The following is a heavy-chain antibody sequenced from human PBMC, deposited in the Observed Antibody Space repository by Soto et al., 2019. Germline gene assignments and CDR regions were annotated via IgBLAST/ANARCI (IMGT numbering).Heavy chain of an antibody. Sequence: EVQLVESGGGLVKPGGSLRLSCAASGFTFSSYSMNWVRQAPGKGLEWVSSITSSGSYIYYADSVKGRLTISRDNAKNSLYRQMTSLRAEDTAVYYCAREVTTGTFDSWGQGTLVTVSS. D-gene: IGHD1-1*01. CDR3: AREVTTGTFDS. J-gene: IGHJ5*01. CDR2: ITSSGSYI. V-gene: IGHV3-21*06. CDR1: GFTFSSYS.